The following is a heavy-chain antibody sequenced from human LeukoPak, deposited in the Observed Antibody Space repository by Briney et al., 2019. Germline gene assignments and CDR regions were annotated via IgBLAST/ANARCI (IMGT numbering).Heavy chain of an antibody. CDR1: GYIFTDYY. CDR3: ARDKFGGTDY. D-gene: IGHD3-16*01. CDR2: INPNSGGT. V-gene: IGHV1/OR15-1*02. Sequence: ASVNVSCKASGYIFTDYYMHWVRQAPGQEVGWMGRINPNSGGTNYAQKFQGRVTMTRDTSISTAYTELSSLRSEDTAVYYCARDKFGGTDYWGQGTLVTVSP. J-gene: IGHJ4*02.